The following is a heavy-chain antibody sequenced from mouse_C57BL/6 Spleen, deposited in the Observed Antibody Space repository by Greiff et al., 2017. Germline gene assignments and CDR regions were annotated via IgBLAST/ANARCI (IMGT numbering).Heavy chain of an antibody. CDR3: ARWGGNYDAMDY. J-gene: IGHJ4*01. D-gene: IGHD2-1*01. CDR1: GYSFTGYY. Sequence: EVQLQQSGPELVKPGASVKISCKASGYSFTGYYMNWVKQSPETRLEWIGEINPSTGGTTYNQKFKAKATLTVDKSSSTAYMQLKSLTSEDSAVYYCARWGGNYDAMDYWGQGTSVTVSS. CDR2: INPSTGGT. V-gene: IGHV1-42*01.